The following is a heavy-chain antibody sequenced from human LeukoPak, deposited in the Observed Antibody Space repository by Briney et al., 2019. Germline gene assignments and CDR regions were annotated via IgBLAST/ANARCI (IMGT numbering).Heavy chain of an antibody. V-gene: IGHV3-7*01. CDR1: GFTFSDYW. Sequence: GGSLRLSCAASGFTFSDYWMNWARQAPGKGLEWVANINQDGSEKYYVDSVKGRFTISRDNAKNSLYLQMNSLRVEDTAVYYCARKLVAGRDYWGQGTLVTVSS. CDR3: ARKLVAGRDY. D-gene: IGHD6-19*01. J-gene: IGHJ4*02. CDR2: INQDGSEK.